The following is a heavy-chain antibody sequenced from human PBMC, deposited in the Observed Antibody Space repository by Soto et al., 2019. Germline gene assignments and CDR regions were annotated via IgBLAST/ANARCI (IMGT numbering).Heavy chain of an antibody. J-gene: IGHJ2*01. CDR3: ANPKITRYSSSWDWYFDP. V-gene: IGHV3-23*01. CDR2: ISGSVGST. CDR1: GFTFSSYA. Sequence: GGSVRLSCAASGFTFSSYAMSWVRQAPGKGLEWVSAISGSVGSTYCADSVKGRFTISRDNSKNALYLQMNSLRAEDTAVYYCANPKITRYSSSWDWYFDPWGGGSMLIISS. D-gene: IGHD6-13*01.